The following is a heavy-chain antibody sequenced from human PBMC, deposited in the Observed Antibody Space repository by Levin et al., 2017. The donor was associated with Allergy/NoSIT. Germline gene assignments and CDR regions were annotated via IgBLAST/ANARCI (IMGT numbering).Heavy chain of an antibody. J-gene: IGHJ3*02. CDR1: GFTFSSYW. CDR2: IKQDGSEK. CDR3: ARAARYSSGWSRFAFDS. V-gene: IGHV3-7*01. Sequence: GGSLRLSCAASGFTFSSYWMSWVRQAPGKGLEWVANIKQDGSEKYYVDSVKGRFTISRDNAKNSLYLQMNSLRAEDTAVYYCARAARYSSGWSRFAFDSWGQGTMVTVSS. D-gene: IGHD6-19*01.